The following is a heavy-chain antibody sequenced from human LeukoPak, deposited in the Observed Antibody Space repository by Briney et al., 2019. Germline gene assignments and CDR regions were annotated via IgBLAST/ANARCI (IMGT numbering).Heavy chain of an antibody. CDR3: AKGRYYYGLGYYFDY. V-gene: IGHV3-23*01. Sequence: TGGSLRLSCAASGFTFSDYAMNWVRQAPGKGLEWVSGIIASGRDTYYADSVKGRFTISRDTSKNTLYLQMNSLRAEDTAVYYCAKGRYYYGLGYYFDYWGQGALVTVSS. J-gene: IGHJ4*02. CDR1: GFTFSDYA. CDR2: IIASGRDT. D-gene: IGHD3-10*01.